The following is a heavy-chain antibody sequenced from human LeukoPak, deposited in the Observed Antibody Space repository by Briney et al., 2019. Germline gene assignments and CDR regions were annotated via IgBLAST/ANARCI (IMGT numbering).Heavy chain of an antibody. Sequence: GGSLRLSCAASGCTFSSYAMSWVRQAPGKGLEWVSAISGSGDTTYYAASVMGRFTISRDRSKNTLFLQMNSLRAEDAAIYYCAKHRSEVAMAALNYWGQGTLVTVSS. D-gene: IGHD5-24*01. CDR3: AKHRSEVAMAALNY. J-gene: IGHJ4*02. CDR2: ISGSGDTT. CDR1: GCTFSSYA. V-gene: IGHV3-23*01.